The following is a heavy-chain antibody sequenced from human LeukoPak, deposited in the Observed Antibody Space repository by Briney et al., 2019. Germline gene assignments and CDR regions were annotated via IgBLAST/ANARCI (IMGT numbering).Heavy chain of an antibody. CDR3: AKPGSGVGSGRHYFDY. V-gene: IGHV3-23*01. D-gene: IGHD2-15*01. Sequence: GGSLRLSCAASGFTYMSYVMSWVRQAPGKGLEWVSGVTESGGSAYYTDSVKGRFTISRDNSKNTLYLQMNSLRDEDTAVYYCAKPGSGVGSGRHYFDYWGQGTLVTVSS. CDR1: GFTYMSYV. CDR2: VTESGGSA. J-gene: IGHJ4*02.